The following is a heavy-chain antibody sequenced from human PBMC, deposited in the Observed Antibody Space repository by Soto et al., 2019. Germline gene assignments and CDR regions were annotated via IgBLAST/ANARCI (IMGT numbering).Heavy chain of an antibody. D-gene: IGHD6-19*01. J-gene: IGHJ4*02. CDR1: GDSFTGFW. CDR2: IYPRDSDI. Sequence: KPGESLKISCKVFGDSFTGFWIGWVRQMPGKGLEWVASIYPRDSDIRYNPSFQGQVTISADRSTTTAYLQWSSLKASDTAIYYCARQHPLDSRVWYDWGQGTLVTVSS. V-gene: IGHV5-51*01. CDR3: ARQHPLDSRVWYD.